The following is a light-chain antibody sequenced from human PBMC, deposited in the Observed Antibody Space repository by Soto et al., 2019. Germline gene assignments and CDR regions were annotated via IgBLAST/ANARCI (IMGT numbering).Light chain of an antibody. CDR2: EVS. CDR3: SSYTGSITV. V-gene: IGLV2-14*01. Sequence: QSALTQPASVSGSPGQSITISCTGTSSDVGGYNFVSWYHHHPGKVPKLLIYEVSNRPSGVSNRFSGSKSGNTASLTISGLQTEDEGDYYCSSYTGSITVFGGGTKLTVL. CDR1: SSDVGGYNF. J-gene: IGLJ3*02.